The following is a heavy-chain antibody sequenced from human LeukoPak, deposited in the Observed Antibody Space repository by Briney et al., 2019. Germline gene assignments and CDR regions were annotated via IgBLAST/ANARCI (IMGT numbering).Heavy chain of an antibody. Sequence: ASVKVSCKASGYTFLSHYLHRVRQAPGQGLEWMGMINPSGGTTTYARKFQGRVTMTRDTSTSTVYMELNSLTSGDTAVFYCAREPLRCSYDKCFVKFYFDYWGQGTLVTVSS. CDR3: AREPLRCSYDKCFVKFYFDY. D-gene: IGHD3-10*01. V-gene: IGHV1-46*01. CDR2: INPSGGTT. J-gene: IGHJ4*02. CDR1: GYTFLSHY.